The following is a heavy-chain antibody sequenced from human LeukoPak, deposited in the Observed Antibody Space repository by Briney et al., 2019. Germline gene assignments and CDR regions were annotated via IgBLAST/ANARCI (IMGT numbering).Heavy chain of an antibody. J-gene: IGHJ3*02. CDR2: IIPIFGTA. CDR3: ARDVRDILTGHDGAGYAFDI. Sequence: GSSVKVSCKASGGTFSSYAISWVRQAPGQGLEWMGGIIPIFGTANYAQKLQGRVTITADESTSTAYMELSSLRSEDTAVYYCARDVRDILTGHDGAGYAFDIWGQGTMVTVSS. V-gene: IGHV1-69*01. CDR1: GGTFSSYA. D-gene: IGHD3-9*01.